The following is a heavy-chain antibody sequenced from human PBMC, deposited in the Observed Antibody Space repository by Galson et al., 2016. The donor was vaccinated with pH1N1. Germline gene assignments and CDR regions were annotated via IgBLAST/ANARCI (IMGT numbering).Heavy chain of an antibody. CDR1: GGSINNDY. D-gene: IGHD4-17*01. J-gene: IGHJ4*02. CDR3: VRAVGDFLVVEGYFFDY. Sequence: SETLSLTCNVSGGSINNDYWSWIRQPPGKGLEWIGYVWFSGLTHLNPSLKSRVAISVDTSKTFFSLTLTSVTAADTAVYYCVRAVGDFLVVEGYFFDYWGQGILVTVSS. CDR2: VWFSGLT. V-gene: IGHV4-59*01.